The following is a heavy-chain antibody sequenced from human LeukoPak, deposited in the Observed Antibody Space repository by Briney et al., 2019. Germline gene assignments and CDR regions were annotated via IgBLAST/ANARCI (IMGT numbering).Heavy chain of an antibody. J-gene: IGHJ6*04. CDR2: VSGYNAHT. CDR3: ARDVKPGYYYYGMDV. Sequence: ASVKVSCKTSGYTFTSYGVTWVRQAPAQGLEWMGWVSGYNAHTKYVEKFQGRLTMSTDTSTSTAYMDLRSLTSDDTAVYYCARDVKPGYYYYGMDVWGKGTTVTVSS. D-gene: IGHD1-14*01. CDR1: GYTFTSYG. V-gene: IGHV1-18*04.